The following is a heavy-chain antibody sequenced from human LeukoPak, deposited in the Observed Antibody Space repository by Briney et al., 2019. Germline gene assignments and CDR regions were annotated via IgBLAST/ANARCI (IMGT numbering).Heavy chain of an antibody. CDR1: GFTFSSYA. CDR3: AKYYGAGTEFDY. D-gene: IGHD3-10*01. Sequence: GESLRLSCAASGFTFSSYATSWVRQAPGKGLEWVSAISGSGGSTYYADSVKGRFTISRDNSKNTLYLQMDSLRAEDTAVYYCAKYYGAGTEFDYWGQGTLVTVSS. CDR2: ISGSGGST. V-gene: IGHV3-23*01. J-gene: IGHJ4*02.